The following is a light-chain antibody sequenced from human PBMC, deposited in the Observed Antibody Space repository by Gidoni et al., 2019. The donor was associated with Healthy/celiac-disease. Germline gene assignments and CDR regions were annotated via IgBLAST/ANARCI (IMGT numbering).Light chain of an antibody. CDR1: QSVSSY. CDR3: QQRSNWPLT. CDR2: DAS. J-gene: IGKJ4*01. V-gene: IGKV3-11*01. Sequence: EIVLTQSTSTRSLSPGEKATLSCRASQSVSSYLAWSQQKPGQAPRLLIYDASNRATGIPARFSGSGSGTDFTLTISSLEPEDFAVYYCQQRSNWPLTFGGGTKVEIK.